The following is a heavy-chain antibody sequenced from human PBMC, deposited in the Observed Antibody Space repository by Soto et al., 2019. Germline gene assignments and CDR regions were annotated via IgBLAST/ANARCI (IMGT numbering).Heavy chain of an antibody. J-gene: IGHJ6*02. CDR3: AATVFGEYSHYALDV. CDR2: IYHTGTT. V-gene: IGHV4-30-2*01. Sequence: SETLSLTCTVSGDTITSVGYSWSWIRQQPGKAQEWIGYIYHTGTTYYTAALKSRVTISLDRSKNRICLSLNSVTAADTAVYYCAATVFGEYSHYALDVWGQGTTVTGSS. CDR1: GDTITSVGYS. D-gene: IGHD3-3*01.